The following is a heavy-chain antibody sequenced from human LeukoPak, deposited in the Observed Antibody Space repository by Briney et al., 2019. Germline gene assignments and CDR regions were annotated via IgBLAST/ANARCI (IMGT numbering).Heavy chain of an antibody. CDR3: ARDSYYYDSSGYSRGYFDY. D-gene: IGHD3-22*01. CDR2: IYHSGST. V-gene: IGHV4-38-2*02. CDR1: GYSISSGYY. J-gene: IGHJ4*02. Sequence: PPETLSLTCAVSGYSISSGYYWGWIRQPPGKGLEWIGSIYHSGSTYYNPSLKSRVTISVDTSKNQFSLKLSSVTAADTAVYYCARDSYYYDSSGYSRGYFDYWGQGTLVTVPS.